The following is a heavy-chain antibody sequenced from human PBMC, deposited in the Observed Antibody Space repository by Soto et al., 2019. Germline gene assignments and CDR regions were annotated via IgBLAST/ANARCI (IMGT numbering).Heavy chain of an antibody. D-gene: IGHD2-2*01. CDR2: IKQDGSEK. V-gene: IGHV3-7*01. Sequence: GGSLRLSCAAAGFSFSDYWMTWVRQPPGKGLEWVANIKQDGSEKYYADSVKGRFTISRDNAKSSLYLQMNSLRAEDTAVYYCARSRAGRTAASYYDYMDVWGKGTTVTV. CDR3: ARSRAGRTAASYYDYMDV. J-gene: IGHJ6*03. CDR1: GFSFSDYW.